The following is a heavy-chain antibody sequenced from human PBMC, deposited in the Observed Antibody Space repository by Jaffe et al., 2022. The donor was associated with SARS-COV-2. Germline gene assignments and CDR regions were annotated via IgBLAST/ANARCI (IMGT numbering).Heavy chain of an antibody. J-gene: IGHJ4*02. CDR3: ARRPNYYDTSGTFDY. D-gene: IGHD3-22*01. Sequence: QITLRESGPTLVQPTQTLTLTCTFSGFSLSTSPVGVGWIRQPPGKALEWLAVIYWDDDKRYSPSLRSRLTITKDTSENQVVLTMTNMDPVDTATYYCARRPNYYDTSGTFDYWGQGTLVTVS. CDR1: GFSLSTSPVG. CDR2: IYWDDDK. V-gene: IGHV2-5*02.